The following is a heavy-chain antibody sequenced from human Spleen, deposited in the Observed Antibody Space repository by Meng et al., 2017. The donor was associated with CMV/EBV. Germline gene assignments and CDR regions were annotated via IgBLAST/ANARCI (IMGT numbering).Heavy chain of an antibody. Sequence: ASVKVSCKASGGTFNTYAFSWVRQAPGQGLEWMGIINPSGGSTSYAQKFQGRVTMTRDTSTSTVYMELSSLRSEDTAVYYCARVNWDSSLDAFDIWGQGTMVTVSS. J-gene: IGHJ3*02. CDR2: INPSGGST. V-gene: IGHV1-46*02. D-gene: IGHD3-22*01. CDR3: ARVNWDSSLDAFDI. CDR1: GGTFNTYA.